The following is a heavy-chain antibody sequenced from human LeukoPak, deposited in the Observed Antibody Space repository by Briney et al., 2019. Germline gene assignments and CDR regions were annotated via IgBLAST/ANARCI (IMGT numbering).Heavy chain of an antibody. J-gene: IGHJ6*02. CDR3: ARVPRYYSYYYGMDV. Sequence: KSSETLSLTCTVSGGSISSYYWSWIRQPPGKGLEWIGYIYYSGSTNYNPSLKSRVTISVDTSKNQFSLKLSSVTAADTAVYYCARVPRYYSYYYGMDVWGQGTTVTVSS. CDR1: GGSISSYY. V-gene: IGHV4-59*01. CDR2: IYYSGST.